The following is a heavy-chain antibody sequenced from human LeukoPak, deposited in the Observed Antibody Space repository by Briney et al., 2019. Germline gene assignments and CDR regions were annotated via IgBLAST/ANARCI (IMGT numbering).Heavy chain of an antibody. CDR2: MNPNSGNT. D-gene: IGHD7-27*01. CDR3: ARGRVTGDAFDI. Sequence: ASVKVSCKASGYTFTSYDINWVRQATGQGLEWMGWMNPNSGNTGYAQKFQGGVTITRNTSISTAYMELSSLRSEDTAVYYCARGRVTGDAFDIWGQGTMVTVSS. V-gene: IGHV1-8*03. J-gene: IGHJ3*02. CDR1: GYTFTSYD.